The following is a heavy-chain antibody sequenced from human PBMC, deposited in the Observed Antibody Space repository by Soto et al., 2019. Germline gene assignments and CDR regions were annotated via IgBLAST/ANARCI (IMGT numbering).Heavy chain of an antibody. Sequence: SETLSLTCNVSGGSISNYDWTWVRQSLEKGLEWIGYMYYNGNINYNPSLKSRVTISIDTSKNQFSLTLKSVTAADTAVYYCASGGNWFDPWGQGVLVTVSS. CDR3: ASGGNWFDP. J-gene: IGHJ5*02. D-gene: IGHD3-16*01. CDR1: GGSISNYD. CDR2: MYYNGNI. V-gene: IGHV4-59*01.